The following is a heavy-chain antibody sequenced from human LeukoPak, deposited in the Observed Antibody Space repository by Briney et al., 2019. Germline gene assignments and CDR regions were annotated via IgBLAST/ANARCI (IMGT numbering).Heavy chain of an antibody. Sequence: GGSLRLSCAASGFTFSTYAMRWVRQPPGKGLEWVALISYDVDRKWYADSVKGRFTISRDNSKNTVFLQMNSLRVDDTALYYCARVPPRSGWYADHCGQGTLVTVSS. CDR2: ISYDVDRK. V-gene: IGHV3-30*04. D-gene: IGHD6-19*01. CDR1: GFTFSTYA. CDR3: ARVPPRSGWYADH. J-gene: IGHJ5*02.